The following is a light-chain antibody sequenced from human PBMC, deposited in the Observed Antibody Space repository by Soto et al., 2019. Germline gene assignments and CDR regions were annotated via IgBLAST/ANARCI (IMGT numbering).Light chain of an antibody. CDR3: QQYKNWPPKT. V-gene: IGKV3-15*01. Sequence: DIVMTQSPATLSVSPGERATLSCRASQSVSSNLAWYQQKPGQAPRLLIDGASTMATGIPARFSGSGSGTEFTLTISSLQSEDFAVYYCQQYKNWPPKTFGQGTNVEIK. CDR1: QSVSSN. J-gene: IGKJ1*01. CDR2: GAS.